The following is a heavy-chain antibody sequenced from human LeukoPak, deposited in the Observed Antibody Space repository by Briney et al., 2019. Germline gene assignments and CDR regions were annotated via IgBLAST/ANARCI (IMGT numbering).Heavy chain of an antibody. J-gene: IGHJ6*02. D-gene: IGHD5-12*01. CDR3: ASSGYDPHYYYGMDV. Sequence: SETLSLTCTDPGGSISSYYWSWIRQPPGKGLEWIGYIYYSGSTNYNPSLKSRVTISVDTSKNQFSLKLSSVTAADTAVYYCASSGYDPHYYYGMDVWGQGTTVTVSS. V-gene: IGHV4-59*01. CDR2: IYYSGST. CDR1: GGSISSYY.